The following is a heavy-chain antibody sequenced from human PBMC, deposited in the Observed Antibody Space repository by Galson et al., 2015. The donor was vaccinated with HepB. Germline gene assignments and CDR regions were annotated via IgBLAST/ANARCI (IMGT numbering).Heavy chain of an antibody. Sequence: SLRLSCATSGFTFSNYAMSWVRQAPGKGLEWVSTISNSGGTTWSADSVKGRFTISRDNSKDMLYLQMNTLRAGDTALYYCAKRDPYFDYWGQGTLVTVSS. V-gene: IGHV3-23*01. CDR1: GFTFSNYA. CDR3: AKRDPYFDY. CDR2: ISNSGGTT. J-gene: IGHJ4*02.